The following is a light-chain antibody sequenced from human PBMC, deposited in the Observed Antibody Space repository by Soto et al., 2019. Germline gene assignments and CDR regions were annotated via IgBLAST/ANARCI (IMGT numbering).Light chain of an antibody. CDR3: QQYGSSACT. V-gene: IGKV3-20*01. CDR1: QSVSSSY. J-gene: IGKJ1*01. Sequence: EIVLTQSPGTLSLSPGERATLSCRASQSVSSSYLAWYQQKPGQAPRPLIYGASSRAIGIPDRFSGSGSGTDFTLIISRMEPEYFAVYYFQQYGSSACTFGQGTKVEIK. CDR2: GAS.